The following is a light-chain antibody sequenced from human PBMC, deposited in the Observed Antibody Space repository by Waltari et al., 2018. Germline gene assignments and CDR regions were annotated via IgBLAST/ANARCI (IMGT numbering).Light chain of an antibody. Sequence: QSALTQPASVSGSPGQSITISCTGTSSDVGHYDYVSWYQQYSGKAPKLMIYDVRHRPSGVFDRFSGSKSGNTASLTISGLQAEDEADYYCSSYTSSDTYVFGTGTKVTVL. CDR3: SSYTSSDTYV. CDR1: SSDVGHYDY. J-gene: IGLJ1*01. CDR2: DVR. V-gene: IGLV2-14*01.